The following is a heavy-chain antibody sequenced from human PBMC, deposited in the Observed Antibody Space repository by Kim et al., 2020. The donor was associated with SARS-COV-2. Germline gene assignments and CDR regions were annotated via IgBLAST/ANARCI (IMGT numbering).Heavy chain of an antibody. Sequence: ASVKVSCKASGYTFTGYYMHWVRQAPGQGLEWMGRINPNSGGTNYAQKFQGRVTMTRDTSISTAYMELSRLSSDDTTVYYCAREWGMTTVTTMLHYWGQGTLVTVSS. CDR1: GYTFTGYY. V-gene: IGHV1-2*06. J-gene: IGHJ4*02. CDR3: AREWGMTTVTTMLHY. D-gene: IGHD4-17*01. CDR2: INPNSGGT.